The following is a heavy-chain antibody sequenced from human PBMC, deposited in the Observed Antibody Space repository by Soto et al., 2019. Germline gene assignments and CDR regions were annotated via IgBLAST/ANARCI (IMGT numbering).Heavy chain of an antibody. Sequence: PETLSLASTVSGCSISSCHWRWIRQSPWKGLEWIGYTSNSAPTIYNPSLKSRVTLSADTSKNQFSLRLSSVTAADTAVYFCARQFRDVYNAVEYWGQGALVTVS. D-gene: IGHD1-1*01. CDR2: TSNSAPT. CDR3: ARQFRDVYNAVEY. CDR1: GCSISSCH. J-gene: IGHJ4*02. V-gene: IGHV4-59*08.